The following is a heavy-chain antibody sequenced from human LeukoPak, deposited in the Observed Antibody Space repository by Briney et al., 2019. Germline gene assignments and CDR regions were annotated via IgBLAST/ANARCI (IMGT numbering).Heavy chain of an antibody. CDR1: GFTFSTYG. D-gene: IGHD2-15*01. CDR3: AKGVGGYCSGGSCYYRYHYLDV. Sequence: GGSLRLSCAASGFTFSTYGMHWVRQAPGKGLEWVAFIRYDGSNKYYADSVKGRFTISRDKSKITLFLQMNSLRAEDTAVYYCAKGVGGYCSGGSCYYRYHYLDVWGKGTTGTISS. V-gene: IGHV3-30*02. CDR2: IRYDGSNK. J-gene: IGHJ6*03.